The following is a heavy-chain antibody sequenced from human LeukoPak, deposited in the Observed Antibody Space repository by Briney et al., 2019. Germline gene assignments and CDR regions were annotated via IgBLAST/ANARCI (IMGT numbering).Heavy chain of an antibody. CDR2: IYYSGST. Sequence: SETLSLTCTVSGGSISSYYWSWIRQPPGKGLEWIGYIYYSGSTNYNPSLKSRVTISVDTSKNQFSLKLSSVTAADTAMYYCARVYYDSSGYYYFNDYWGQGTLVTVSS. CDR1: GGSISSYY. J-gene: IGHJ4*02. V-gene: IGHV4-59*01. CDR3: ARVYYDSSGYYYFNDY. D-gene: IGHD3-22*01.